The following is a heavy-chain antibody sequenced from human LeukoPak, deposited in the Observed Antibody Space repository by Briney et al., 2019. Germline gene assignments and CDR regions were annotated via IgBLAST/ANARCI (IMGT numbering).Heavy chain of an antibody. V-gene: IGHV4-34*01. CDR1: GGSFRGYY. Sequence: PSETLSLTCAVYGGSFRGYYWSWIRQPPGKGLEWIGEINHSGSTHYNPSLKSRVTISVDTSKNQFSLKLSSVTAADTAVYYCARGGRDPSGSGPMVRGVITDNWFGPWGQGTLVTVSS. J-gene: IGHJ5*02. CDR3: ARGGRDPSGSGPMVRGVITDNWFGP. D-gene: IGHD3-10*01. CDR2: INHSGST.